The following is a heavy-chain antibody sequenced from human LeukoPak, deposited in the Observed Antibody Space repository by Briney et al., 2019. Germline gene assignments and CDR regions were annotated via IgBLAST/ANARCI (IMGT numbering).Heavy chain of an antibody. D-gene: IGHD1-26*01. J-gene: IGHJ4*02. Sequence: GGSLRLSCAASGFTFSSYGIHWVRQAPGKGLEWVAYILYDGTNKSFAEYVKGRFTISRDNSKYTVYLHMNSLRLDDTGVYFCGKEEEIGSPIDYWGQGTLVTVSS. CDR1: GFTFSSYG. CDR2: ILYDGTNK. V-gene: IGHV3-30*02. CDR3: GKEEEIGSPIDY.